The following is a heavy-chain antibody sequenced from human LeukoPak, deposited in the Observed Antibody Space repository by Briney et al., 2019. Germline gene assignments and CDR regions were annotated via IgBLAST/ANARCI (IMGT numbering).Heavy chain of an antibody. Sequence: GASLRLSCAASGFTFSNYAMNWVRQAPGKGLEWVSGITGNGGDTYYADSVKGRFTISRDNSRSTLYLQINSPRAEDTAIYYCAKGTLQQFDYWGQGTLVTVSS. CDR1: GFTFSNYA. V-gene: IGHV3-23*01. CDR3: AKGTLQQFDY. D-gene: IGHD4-11*01. CDR2: ITGNGGDT. J-gene: IGHJ4*02.